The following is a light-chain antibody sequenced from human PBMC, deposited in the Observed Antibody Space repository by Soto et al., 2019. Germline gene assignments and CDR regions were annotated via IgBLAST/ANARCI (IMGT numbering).Light chain of an antibody. J-gene: IGKJ1*01. V-gene: IGKV3-20*01. CDR3: QQYGSSPRT. CDR2: GAS. CDR1: QSVSSSY. Sequence: EIVLTQSPGTLSLSPGERATLSCRASQSVSSSYLAWYQQKPGQAPRLLFYGASYRATGIPDRFSGSGSGTDFTLIISRLEPEDFEVYYCQQYGSSPRTFGQGTKVDIK.